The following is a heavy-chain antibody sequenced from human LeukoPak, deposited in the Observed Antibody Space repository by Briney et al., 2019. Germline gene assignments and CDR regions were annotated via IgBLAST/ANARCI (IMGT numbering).Heavy chain of an antibody. CDR1: GASFSGYY. Sequence: PSETLSLICAVYGASFSGYYWSWIRQPPGKGLEWIGEINHSGSTNYNPSLKSRVTISEDTSKNQFSLKLSSVTAADTAVYYCARATLQLERRPFDYWGQGTLVTVSS. J-gene: IGHJ4*02. CDR2: INHSGST. V-gene: IGHV4-34*01. D-gene: IGHD1-1*01. CDR3: ARATLQLERRPFDY.